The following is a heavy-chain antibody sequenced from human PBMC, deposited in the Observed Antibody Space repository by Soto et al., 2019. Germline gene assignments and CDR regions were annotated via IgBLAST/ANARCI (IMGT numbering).Heavy chain of an antibody. Sequence: QVQLVESGGGVVQPGRSLRLSCAASGFTFSSYGMHWVRQAPGKGLEWVAVIWYDGSNKYYADSVKGRFTISRDNSKNTLYLQMNSLRAEDTAVYYCARVGLGYCTKGVCSGGYFDYWGQGTLVTVSS. D-gene: IGHD2-8*01. CDR1: GFTFSSYG. V-gene: IGHV3-33*01. CDR2: IWYDGSNK. J-gene: IGHJ4*02. CDR3: ARVGLGYCTKGVCSGGYFDY.